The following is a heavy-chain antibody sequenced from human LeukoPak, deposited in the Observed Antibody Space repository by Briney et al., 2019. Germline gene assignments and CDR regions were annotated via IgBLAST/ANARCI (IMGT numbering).Heavy chain of an antibody. V-gene: IGHV1-8*01. D-gene: IGHD2-15*01. CDR3: ARVGNIVVVVAATHDY. Sequence: ASVKVSCKASGYTFTSYDINWVRQAPGQGLEWMGWMNPNSGNTGYAQKFQGRVTMTRNTSISTAYMELSSLRSEDTAVYYCARVGNIVVVVAATHDYWGQGTLVTVSS. CDR2: MNPNSGNT. CDR1: GYTFTSYD. J-gene: IGHJ4*02.